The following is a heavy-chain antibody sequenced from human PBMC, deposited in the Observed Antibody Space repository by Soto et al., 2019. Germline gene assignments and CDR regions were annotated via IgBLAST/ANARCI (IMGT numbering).Heavy chain of an antibody. D-gene: IGHD6-13*01. CDR1: GGSLSTYY. Sequence: PSETLSLTCTVSGGSLSTYYWSWIRQPPGKGLEWMGYLYYGGITYYNPSLKSRLTISEDTSKNQFSLKLSSVTTADTAVYYCAGGSSWDWFDLWGQGTLVTVYS. CDR2: LYYGGIT. V-gene: IGHV4-59*01. J-gene: IGHJ5*02. CDR3: AGGSSWDWFDL.